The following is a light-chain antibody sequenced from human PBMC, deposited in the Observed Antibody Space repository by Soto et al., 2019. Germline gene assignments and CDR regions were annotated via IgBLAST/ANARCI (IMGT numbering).Light chain of an antibody. CDR1: SSDVGSYNL. Sequence: QSALTQPASVSGSPGQSITISCTGTSSDVGSYNLVSWYQQHPGKVPKLMIYEVSKRPSGVSNRFSGSKSGNTASLTISGLQAEDEADYYYCSYAGRTTWVFGGGTKLTVL. J-gene: IGLJ3*02. CDR2: EVS. CDR3: CSYAGRTTWV. V-gene: IGLV2-23*02.